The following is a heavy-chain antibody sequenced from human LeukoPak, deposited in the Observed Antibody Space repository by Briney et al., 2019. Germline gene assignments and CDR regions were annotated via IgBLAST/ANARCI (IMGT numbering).Heavy chain of an antibody. CDR2: IYSSGIT. J-gene: IGHJ4*02. V-gene: IGHV4-4*07. CDR3: ARERGDYGDLTFDY. Sequence: SETLSLTCTISGGSISSYYWSWIRQPAGKGLEWIGRIYSSGITNYNPSLKSRVTMSVEMSKNQFSLKLTSLTAADTAVYYCARERGDYGDLTFDYWGQGTLVTVSS. D-gene: IGHD4/OR15-4a*01. CDR1: GGSISSYY.